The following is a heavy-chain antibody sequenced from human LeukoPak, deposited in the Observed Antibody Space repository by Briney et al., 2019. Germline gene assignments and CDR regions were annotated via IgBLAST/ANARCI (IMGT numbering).Heavy chain of an antibody. CDR1: GYTFTGYY. CDR3: AREQIAVLRFDP. J-gene: IGHJ5*02. D-gene: IGHD6-19*01. V-gene: IGHV1-2*02. Sequence: ASVKVSCKASGYTFTGYYMHWVRQAPGQVLEWMGWINPNSGGTNYAQKFQGRVTMTRDTSISTAYMELSRLRSDDTAVYYCAREQIAVLRFDPWGQGTLVTVSS. CDR2: INPNSGGT.